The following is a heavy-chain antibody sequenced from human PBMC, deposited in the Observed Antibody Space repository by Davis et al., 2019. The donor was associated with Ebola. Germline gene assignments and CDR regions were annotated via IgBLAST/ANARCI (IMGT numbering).Heavy chain of an antibody. CDR1: ELTSSSYA. Sequence: PGGSWDLSVAPSELTSSSYASHGFGQPPARGRGGVAVNPYEGSNKYYADSVKGRFTISRDNSKNTLYLQMNSLRAEDTAVYYCARGAIWRDYYYGMDVWGKGTTVTVSS. D-gene: IGHD1-26*01. CDR3: ARGAIWRDYYYGMDV. CDR2: NPYEGSNK. J-gene: IGHJ6*04. V-gene: IGHV3-30*04.